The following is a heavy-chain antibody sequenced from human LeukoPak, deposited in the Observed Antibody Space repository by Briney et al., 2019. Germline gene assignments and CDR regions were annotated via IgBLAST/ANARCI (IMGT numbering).Heavy chain of an antibody. J-gene: IGHJ4*02. D-gene: IGHD5-18*01. CDR2: IYYSSNT. CDR1: GGSISSSSAY. V-gene: IGHV4-39*01. Sequence: SETLSLTCTVSGGSISSSSAYWGWIRQPPGKGLEWIGSIYYSSNTYYNPSLKSRVTISADTSKNQFSLTLGSVSATDTAVYYCVSPRGFSYGYFDYWGQGTLVTVSS. CDR3: VSPRGFSYGYFDY.